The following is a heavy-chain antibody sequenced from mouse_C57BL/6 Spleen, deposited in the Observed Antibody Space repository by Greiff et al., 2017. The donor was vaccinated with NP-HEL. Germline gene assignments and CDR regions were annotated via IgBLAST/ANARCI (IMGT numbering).Heavy chain of an antibody. CDR2: IWSGGST. D-gene: IGHD1-1*01. Sequence: QVQLQQSGPGLVQPSQSLSITCTVSGFSLTSYGVHWVRQSPGKGLEWLGVIWSGGSTDDNEAFITRLTISKDNSKSQVFFKMNSLQADGTAIYYCARNYDYGSSFWYFDVWGTGTTVTVSS. CDR1: GFSLTSYG. CDR3: ARNYDYGSSFWYFDV. V-gene: IGHV2-2*01. J-gene: IGHJ1*03.